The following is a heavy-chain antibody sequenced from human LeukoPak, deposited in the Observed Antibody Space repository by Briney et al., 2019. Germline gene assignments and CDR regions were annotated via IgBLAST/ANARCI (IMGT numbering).Heavy chain of an antibody. D-gene: IGHD6-19*01. V-gene: IGHV1-69*04. J-gene: IGHJ4*02. CDR2: IIPILGIA. CDR1: GGTFSSYA. CDR3: ASKSMSSGWYNLF. Sequence: SVKVSCKASGGTFSSYAISWVRQAPGQGLEWMGRIIPILGIANYAQKFQGRVTITADKSTSTAYMELSSLRSEDTAVYYCASKSMSSGWYNLFWGQGTLVTVSS.